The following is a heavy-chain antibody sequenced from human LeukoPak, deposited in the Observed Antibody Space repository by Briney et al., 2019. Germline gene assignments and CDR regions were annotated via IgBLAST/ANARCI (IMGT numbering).Heavy chain of an antibody. J-gene: IGHJ2*01. D-gene: IGHD3-3*02. Sequence: GGSLRLSCTASGFTVATNYMNWVRQPPGKGLEWVSILYSGADTYYADSVKGRFIVSRDSSKNMLFLHMNALRPEDTAVYYCARIGDHFHRYLDLWGRGTLVTVSS. V-gene: IGHV3-53*01. CDR3: ARIGDHFHRYLDL. CDR2: LYSGADT. CDR1: GFTVATNY.